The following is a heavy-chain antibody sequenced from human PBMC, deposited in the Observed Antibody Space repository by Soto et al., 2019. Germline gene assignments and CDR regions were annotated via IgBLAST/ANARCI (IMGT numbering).Heavy chain of an antibody. CDR3: ARDGPGGYDFWSGYYPNCSYYYYGMDV. Sequence: SETLSLTCTVSGGSISSGDYYWSWIRQPPGKGLEWIGYIYYSGSTYYNPSLKSRVTISVDTSKNQFSLKLSSVTAADTAVYYCARDGPGGYDFWSGYYPNCSYYYYGMDVWGQGTTVTVSS. CDR1: GGSISSGDYY. V-gene: IGHV4-30-4*01. J-gene: IGHJ6*02. CDR2: IYYSGST. D-gene: IGHD3-3*01.